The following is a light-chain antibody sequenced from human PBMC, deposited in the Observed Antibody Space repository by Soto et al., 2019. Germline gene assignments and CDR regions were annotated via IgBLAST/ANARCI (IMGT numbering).Light chain of an antibody. CDR3: QQRSNWPPIT. CDR2: DAS. CDR1: QSVSSY. V-gene: IGKV3-11*01. J-gene: IGKJ5*01. Sequence: EIVLTQSPATLSLSPGERATLSCRASQSVSSYLAWYQQKPGQAPRLLIYDASNRATGIPARFSGSGSGTDFTLPISSLEPEDCAVYYCQQRSNWPPITCGQGTRLEIK.